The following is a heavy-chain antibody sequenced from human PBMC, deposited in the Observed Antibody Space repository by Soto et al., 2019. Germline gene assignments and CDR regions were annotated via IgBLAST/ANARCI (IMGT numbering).Heavy chain of an antibody. Sequence: ASVKDSCKASGYTFTSYGISWVRQAPGQGLEWMGWISAYNGNTNYAQKLQGRVTMTTDTSTSTAYMELRSLRSDDTAVYYCARGVSSGRDPSWFDPWGQGTLVTVSS. V-gene: IGHV1-18*01. CDR1: GYTFTSYG. CDR2: ISAYNGNT. CDR3: ARGVSSGRDPSWFDP. D-gene: IGHD3-22*01. J-gene: IGHJ5*02.